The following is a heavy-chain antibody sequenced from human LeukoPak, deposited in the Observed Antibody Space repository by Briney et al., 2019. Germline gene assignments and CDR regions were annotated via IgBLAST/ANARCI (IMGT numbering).Heavy chain of an antibody. CDR2: IKQDGSET. D-gene: IGHD4-11*01. CDR3: AREDHSKYEY. V-gene: IGHV3-7*01. Sequence: GGSLRLSCVASGFPFSNYWMSWVRQAPGKGPEWVASIKQDGSETFYVDSVKGRFTTSKDNAKNSLYLLMNSLRAEDTAVYYCAREDHSKYEYWGQGTLVTVSS. CDR1: GFPFSNYW. J-gene: IGHJ4*02.